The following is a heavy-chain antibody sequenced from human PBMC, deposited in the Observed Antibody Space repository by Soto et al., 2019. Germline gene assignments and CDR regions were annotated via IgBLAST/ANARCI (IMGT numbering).Heavy chain of an antibody. J-gene: IGHJ5*02. V-gene: IGHV1-69*13. CDR1: GGTFSSYS. D-gene: IGHD3-16*01. Sequence: GASVKVSCKASGGTFSSYSISWVRQAPGQGLEWMGGIIPIFGTANYAQKFQGRVTITADESTSTAYMELSSLRSEDTAVYYCARVSLRYNWFDPWGQGTLVTVSS. CDR3: ARVSLRYNWFDP. CDR2: IIPIFGTA.